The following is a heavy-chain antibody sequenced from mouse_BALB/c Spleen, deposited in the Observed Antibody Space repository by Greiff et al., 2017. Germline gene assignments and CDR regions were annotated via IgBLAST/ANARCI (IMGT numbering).Heavy chain of an antibody. CDR1: GYTFTDYE. V-gene: IGHV1-15*01. CDR3: TISPYYGSSDYAMDY. D-gene: IGHD1-1*01. J-gene: IGHJ4*01. CDR2: IDPETGGT. Sequence: QVQLKESGAELVRPGASVTLSCKASGYTFTDYEMHWVKQTPVHGLEWIGAIDPETGGTAYNQKFKGKATLTADKSSSTAYMELRSLTSEDSAVYYCTISPYYGSSDYAMDYWGQGTSVTVSS.